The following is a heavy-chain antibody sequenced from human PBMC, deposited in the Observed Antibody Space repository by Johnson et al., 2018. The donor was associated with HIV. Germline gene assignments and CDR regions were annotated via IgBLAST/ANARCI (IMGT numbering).Heavy chain of an antibody. CDR3: ARDLLYNWNSNDIFDI. V-gene: IGHV3-20*04. J-gene: IGHJ3*02. CDR1: GFTFDDYG. Sequence: VQLVESGGGVVRPGGSLRLSCAASGFTFDDYGMSWVRQAPGKGLEWVSGINWNGGSTGYGDSVKGRFTISRDNAKNSLYLHMNSLRVEDTAVYYCARDLLYNWNSNDIFDIWGQGTMVTVSS. D-gene: IGHD1-7*01. CDR2: INWNGGST.